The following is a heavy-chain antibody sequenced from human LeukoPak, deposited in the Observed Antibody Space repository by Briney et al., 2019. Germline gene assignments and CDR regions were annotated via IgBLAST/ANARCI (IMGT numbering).Heavy chain of an antibody. D-gene: IGHD6-19*01. CDR1: GFSFPNYA. CDR2: IRGSGDRT. V-gene: IGHV3-23*01. CDR3: ARDDAVDGGYLDY. Sequence: PGGSLRPSCVASGFSFPNYAMTWVRQAPGERLEWVSAIRGSGDRTSYADSLKGRFTISRDKSKNTLYLQMNSLRAEDTAVYYCARDDAVDGGYLDYWGQGALVTVSS. J-gene: IGHJ4*02.